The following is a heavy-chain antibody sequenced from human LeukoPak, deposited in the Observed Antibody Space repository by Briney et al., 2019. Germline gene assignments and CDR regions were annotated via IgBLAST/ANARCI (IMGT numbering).Heavy chain of an antibody. CDR1: GGTFSSYA. J-gene: IGHJ4*02. D-gene: IGHD3-10*01. CDR2: IIPIFGTA. V-gene: IGHV1-69*13. CDR3: ARDQYYGSGSYYGSYYFDY. Sequence: ASVKVSCKASGGTFSSYAISWVRQAPGQGLEWMGGIIPIFGTANYAQKFQGRVTITADESTSTAYMELSSLRSEDTAVYYCARDQYYGSGSYYGSYYFDYWGQGTLVTVSS.